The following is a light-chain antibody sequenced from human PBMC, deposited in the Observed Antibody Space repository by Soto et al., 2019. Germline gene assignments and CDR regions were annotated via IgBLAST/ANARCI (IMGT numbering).Light chain of an antibody. CDR2: GGS. CDR1: SSNIGAGFD. V-gene: IGLV1-40*01. CDR3: QSDDSSRMYVGV. J-gene: IGLJ3*02. Sequence: QSVLTQPPSVSGAPGQRVTISCTGSSSNIGAGFDVHWYQQLPGTAPRLLIYGGSNRPSGVPDRFSCSKSGASAAPAITGGQAYDEADDYCQSDDSSRMYVGVFGGGTKVTVL.